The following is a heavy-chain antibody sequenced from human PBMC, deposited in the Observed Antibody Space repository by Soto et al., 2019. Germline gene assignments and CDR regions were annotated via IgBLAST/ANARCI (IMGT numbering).Heavy chain of an antibody. CDR2: IIPILDIT. CDR3: PRPDGGGYSSNHHYSYALDV. J-gene: IGHJ6*02. CDR1: GGTFRSYS. V-gene: IGHV1-69*13. D-gene: IGHD3-16*01. Sequence: SVRGSCKASGGTFRSYSISWVRQAPGQGLEWMGGIIPILDITNYAQKFQGRVTTTAGESTSTAYMELSSLGSEDTSIYQPPRPDGGGYSSNHHYSYALDVWGQGTTVTVSS.